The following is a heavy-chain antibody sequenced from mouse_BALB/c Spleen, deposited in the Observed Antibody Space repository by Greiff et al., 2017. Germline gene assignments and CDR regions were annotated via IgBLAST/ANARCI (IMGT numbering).Heavy chain of an antibody. D-gene: IGHD2-14*01. CDR2: INPSNGGT. CDR1: GYTFTSYY. CDR3: TREGYRYDGYAMDY. V-gene: IGHV1S81*02. J-gene: IGHJ4*01. Sequence: VQLQESGAELVKPGASVKLSCKASGYTFTSYYMYWVKQRPGQGLEWIGGINPSNGGTNFNEKFKSKATLTVDKSSSTAYMQLSSLTSEDSAVYYCTREGYRYDGYAMDYWGQGTSVTVSS.